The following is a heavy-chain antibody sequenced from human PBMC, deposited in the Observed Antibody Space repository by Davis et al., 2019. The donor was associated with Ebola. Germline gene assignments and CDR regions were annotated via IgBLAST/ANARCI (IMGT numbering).Heavy chain of an antibody. J-gene: IGHJ6*02. CDR1: GGTFSSYA. Sequence: SVKVSCKASGGTFSSYAISWVRQAPGQGLEWMGRIIPILGIANYAQKFQGRVTITADKSTSTAYMELSSLRSEDTAVYYCARHLVVPAAMFNYYYYGMDVWGQGTTVTVSS. CDR3: ARHLVVPAAMFNYYYYGMDV. CDR2: IIPILGIA. V-gene: IGHV1-69*04. D-gene: IGHD2-2*01.